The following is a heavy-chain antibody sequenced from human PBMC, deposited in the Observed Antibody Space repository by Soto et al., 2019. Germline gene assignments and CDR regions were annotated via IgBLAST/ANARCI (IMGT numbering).Heavy chain of an antibody. CDR2: IYYSGST. CDR1: GGSMISYY. CDR3: ARVPGP. J-gene: IGHJ5*02. V-gene: IGHV4-59*12. Sequence: PSETLSLTCTVSGGSMISYYWSWIRQPPGKGLEWIGYIYYSGSTNYNPSLKSRVTISVDRSKNQFSLKLSSVTAADTAVYYCARVPGPWGQGTLVTRLL.